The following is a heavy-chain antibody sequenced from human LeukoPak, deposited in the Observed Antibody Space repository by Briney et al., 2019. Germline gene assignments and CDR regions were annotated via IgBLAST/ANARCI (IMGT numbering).Heavy chain of an antibody. CDR1: GFTFSSYA. CDR2: INPSGGTT. V-gene: IGHV3-23*01. D-gene: IGHD5-18*01. CDR3: AKDRIGSEYSYGQFDY. Sequence: GGSLRLSCAASGFTFSSYAMSGVRQAPGKGLEWVSAINPSGGTTYYADSVKGRFTISRDNAKNTLYLQVNSLRAEDTALYYCAKDRIGSEYSYGQFDYWGQGTLVTVSS. J-gene: IGHJ4*02.